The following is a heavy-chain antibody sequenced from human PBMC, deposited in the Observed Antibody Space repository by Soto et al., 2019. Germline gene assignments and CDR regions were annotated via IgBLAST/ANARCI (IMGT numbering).Heavy chain of an antibody. J-gene: IGHJ3*02. CDR3: ARHYCSSTSCYPAFDI. Sequence: PSETLSLTCTVSGGSISSYYWSWIPQPPGKGLEWIGYIYYSGSTNYNPSLKSRVTISVDTSKNQFSLKLSSVTAADTAVYYCARHYCSSTSCYPAFDIWGQGTMVTVSS. CDR2: IYYSGST. CDR1: GGSISSYY. D-gene: IGHD2-2*01. V-gene: IGHV4-59*08.